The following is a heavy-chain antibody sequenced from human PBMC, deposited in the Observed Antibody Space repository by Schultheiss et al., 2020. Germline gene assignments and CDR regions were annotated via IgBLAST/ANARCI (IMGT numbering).Heavy chain of an antibody. D-gene: IGHD3-16*01. CDR2: ISYDGSNK. CDR1: GFTFSSYA. J-gene: IGHJ4*02. CDR3: AKGGGGYYFDY. Sequence: GESLKISCAASGFTFSSYAMHWVRQAPGKGLEWVAVISYDGSNKYYADSVKGRFTISRDNSKNTLYLQMNSLRAEDTAVYYCAKGGGGYYFDYWGQGTLVTVSS. V-gene: IGHV3-30*04.